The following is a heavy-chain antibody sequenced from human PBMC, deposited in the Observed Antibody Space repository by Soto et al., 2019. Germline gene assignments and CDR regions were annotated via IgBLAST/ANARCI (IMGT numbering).Heavy chain of an antibody. Sequence: LRLSCAASGFTFSSYAMSWVRQAPGKGLEWVSAISGSGGSTYYADSVKGRFTISRDNSKNTLYLQMNSLRAEDTAVYYCATEKGIAVAGPSDAFDIWGQGTMVTVSS. D-gene: IGHD6-19*01. J-gene: IGHJ3*02. V-gene: IGHV3-23*01. CDR2: ISGSGGST. CDR3: ATEKGIAVAGPSDAFDI. CDR1: GFTFSSYA.